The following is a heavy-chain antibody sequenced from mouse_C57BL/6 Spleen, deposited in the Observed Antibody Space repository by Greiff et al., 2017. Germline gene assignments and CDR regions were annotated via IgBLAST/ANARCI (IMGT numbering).Heavy chain of an antibody. Sequence: EVNVVESGGGLVQPGGSLKLSCAASGFTFSDYYMYWVRQTPEKRLEWVAYISNGGGSTYYPDTVKGRFTISRDNAKNTLYLQMSRLKSEDTAMYYCARQGLNYFDYWGQGTTLTVSS. CDR1: GFTFSDYY. D-gene: IGHD3-3*01. V-gene: IGHV5-12*01. CDR2: ISNGGGST. J-gene: IGHJ2*01. CDR3: ARQGLNYFDY.